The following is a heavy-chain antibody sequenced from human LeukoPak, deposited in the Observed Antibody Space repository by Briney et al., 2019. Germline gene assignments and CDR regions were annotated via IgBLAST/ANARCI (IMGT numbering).Heavy chain of an antibody. CDR2: IQYDDSEK. D-gene: IGHD1-7*01. Sequence: GGSLRLSCAASGFAFNFRTSGMHWVRQAPGKGLEWVAFIQYDDSEKSYADSMKGRCTTSRDNSKKTVSLQMNSLRAEDTAVYYCAREGRTIEIGEFDYWGQGTLVTVSS. CDR1: GFAFNFRTSG. CDR3: AREGRTIEIGEFDY. J-gene: IGHJ4*02. V-gene: IGHV3-30*02.